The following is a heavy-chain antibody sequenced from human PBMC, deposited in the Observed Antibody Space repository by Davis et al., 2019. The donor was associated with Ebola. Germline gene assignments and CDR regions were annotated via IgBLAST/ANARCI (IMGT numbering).Heavy chain of an antibody. CDR1: GGSFSGYY. Sequence: SETLSLTCAVYGGSFSGYYWSWIRQPPGKGLEWIGEINHSGSTNYTPSLKSRVTISVDTSKNQFSLKLSPVTAADTAVYYCARNPWWRGTPFDYWGQGTLVTVSS. CDR3: ARNPWWRGTPFDY. J-gene: IGHJ4*02. D-gene: IGHD2-8*02. CDR2: INHSGST. V-gene: IGHV4-34*01.